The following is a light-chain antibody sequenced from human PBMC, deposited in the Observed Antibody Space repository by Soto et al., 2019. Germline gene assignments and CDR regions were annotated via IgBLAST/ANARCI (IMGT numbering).Light chain of an antibody. V-gene: IGKV3-15*01. J-gene: IGKJ3*01. CDR3: QQYNNWPPLFT. CDR2: GAS. CDR1: QSVSSN. Sequence: EIVMTQSPATLYVSPGERATLSCRASQSVSSNLAWYHQKPGQAPRLLLYGASTRATGISVRFSGSGSWTEFTPTISSLQSEDFSVYYCQQYNNWPPLFTFGPGTKVDIK.